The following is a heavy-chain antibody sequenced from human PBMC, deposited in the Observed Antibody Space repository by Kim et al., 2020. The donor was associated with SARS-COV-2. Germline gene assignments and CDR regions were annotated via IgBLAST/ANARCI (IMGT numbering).Heavy chain of an antibody. CDR2: ISGGYTTT. Sequence: GGSLRLSCAASGFTFSSFAMTWVRQAPGKGLEWVSAISGGYTTTFYADSVKGRFTISRDNSKNTLYLQMNSLRAEDTAVYYCAKGITASWGASGLDVWGQGTTVTVSS. V-gene: IGHV3-23*01. CDR1: GFTFSSFA. J-gene: IGHJ6*02. D-gene: IGHD3-16*01. CDR3: AKGITASWGASGLDV.